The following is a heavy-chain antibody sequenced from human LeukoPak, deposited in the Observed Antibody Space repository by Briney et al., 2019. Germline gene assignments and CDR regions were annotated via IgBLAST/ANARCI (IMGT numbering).Heavy chain of an antibody. D-gene: IGHD3-22*01. CDR3: ATKPNYYDSSGYYC. CDR1: GYTFTSYG. J-gene: IGHJ4*02. V-gene: IGHV1-18*01. CDR2: ISAYNGNT. Sequence: ASVKVSCKASGYTFTSYGISWVRQAPGQGLEWMGWISAYNGNTNYAQKLQGRVTMTTDTSTSTAYMELSSLRSEDTAVYYCATKPNYYDSSGYYCWGQGTLVTVSS.